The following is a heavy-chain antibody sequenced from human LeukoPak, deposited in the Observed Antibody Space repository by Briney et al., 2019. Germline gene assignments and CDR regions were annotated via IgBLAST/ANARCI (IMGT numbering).Heavy chain of an antibody. D-gene: IGHD6-13*01. CDR1: GGSISSYY. Sequence: SETLSLTCTVSGGSISSYYWSWIRQPPGKGLEWIGYIYYSGSTNYNPSLKSRVTISVDTSKNQFPLKLSSVTAADTGVYYCARAARGYSSSWNDYWGQGTLVTVSS. CDR2: IYYSGST. CDR3: ARAARGYSSSWNDY. V-gene: IGHV4-59*01. J-gene: IGHJ4*02.